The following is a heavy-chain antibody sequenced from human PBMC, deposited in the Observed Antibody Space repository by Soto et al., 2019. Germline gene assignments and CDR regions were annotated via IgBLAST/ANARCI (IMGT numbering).Heavy chain of an antibody. Sequence: SVKVSCKASGGTFSSYAISWVRQAPGQGLEWMGGIIPIFGTANYAQKFQGRVTITADESTSTAYMELSSLRSEDTAVYYCAREGYGATYFDYWGQGALVTVSS. J-gene: IGHJ4*02. CDR2: IIPIFGTA. CDR3: AREGYGATYFDY. V-gene: IGHV1-69*13. D-gene: IGHD1-26*01. CDR1: GGTFSSYA.